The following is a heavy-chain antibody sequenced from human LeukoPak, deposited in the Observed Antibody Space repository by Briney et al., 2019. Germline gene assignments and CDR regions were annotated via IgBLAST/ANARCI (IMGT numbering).Heavy chain of an antibody. CDR2: IYYSGST. Sequence: PSETLSLTCTVSGGSISSYYWSWIRQPPGKGLEWIGYIYYSGSTNYNPSLKSRVTISVDTSKNQFSLKLSSVTAADTAVYYCARDRGLGSYDFWSGYYQDYYGMDVWGQGTTVTVSS. J-gene: IGHJ6*02. D-gene: IGHD3-3*01. CDR3: ARDRGLGSYDFWSGYYQDYYGMDV. CDR1: GGSISSYY. V-gene: IGHV4-59*01.